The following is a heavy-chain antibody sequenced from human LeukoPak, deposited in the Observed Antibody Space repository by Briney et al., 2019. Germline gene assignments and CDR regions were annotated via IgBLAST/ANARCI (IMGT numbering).Heavy chain of an antibody. J-gene: IGHJ4*02. CDR3: AREGANYDILTGYYRDYYFDY. CDR1: GFAFSDYA. D-gene: IGHD3-9*01. Sequence: GGSLRLSCAASGFAFSDYAMTWVRQAPGKGLEWVAPITGSGEFTYYADSVKGRFTISRDTSKNTLYLQMNSLRAEDTAVYYCAREGANYDILTGYYRDYYFDYWGQGTLVTVSS. CDR2: ITGSGEFT. V-gene: IGHV3-23*01.